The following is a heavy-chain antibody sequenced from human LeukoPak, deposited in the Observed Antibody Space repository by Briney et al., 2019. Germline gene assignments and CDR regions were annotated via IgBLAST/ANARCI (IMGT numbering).Heavy chain of an antibody. J-gene: IGHJ4*02. CDR3: ARGLWSGYDSSGYWADY. CDR1: GGTFSSYA. Sequence: SVKASCKASGGTFSSYAISWVRQAPGQGLEWMGGIIPIFGTANYAQKFQGRVTMTRNTSISTAYMELSSLRSEDTAVYYCARGLWSGYDSSGYWADYWGQGTLVTVSS. D-gene: IGHD3-22*01. V-gene: IGHV1-69*05. CDR2: IIPIFGTA.